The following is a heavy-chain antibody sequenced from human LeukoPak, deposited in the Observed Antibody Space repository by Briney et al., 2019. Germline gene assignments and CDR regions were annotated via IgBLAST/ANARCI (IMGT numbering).Heavy chain of an antibody. D-gene: IGHD6-13*01. CDR3: AKEGLAAADY. V-gene: IGHV3-23*01. J-gene: IGHJ4*02. CDR2: IYGSGSST. Sequence: GGSLRLSCVASGFTFSIYAMSWVRHAPGKGREWVSAIYGSGSSTNYADAVKDRFTIYRENSKNTLYLQMNSLRAEDTAVYYCAKEGLAAADYWGQGTLVTVSS. CDR1: GFTFSIYA.